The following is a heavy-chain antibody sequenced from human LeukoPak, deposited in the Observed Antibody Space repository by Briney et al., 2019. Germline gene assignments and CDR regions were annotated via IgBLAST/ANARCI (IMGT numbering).Heavy chain of an antibody. CDR3: ASLDAFDM. CDR2: VNPNSGGT. J-gene: IGHJ3*02. CDR1: GNTFTDYF. V-gene: IGHV1-2*02. Sequence: ASVKVSCKASGNTFTDYFIHWVRQAPGQGLEWMGWVNPNSGGTNYAQKFQGRVTMTRDTSISTTYMELSRLRSDDTAMYYRASLDAFDMWGQGTMVTVSS.